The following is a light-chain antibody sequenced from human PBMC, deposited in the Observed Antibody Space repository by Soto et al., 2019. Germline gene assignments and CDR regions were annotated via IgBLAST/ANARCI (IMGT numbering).Light chain of an antibody. V-gene: IGKV1-5*01. CDR2: DAS. CDR3: QQYNSYSFSP. Sequence: DIQMTQSPSTLSASIRDRVTITCRASQSVNSWLAWYQQTPGKAPKLLIFDASTLESGVPSRFTGSGSGTEFTLTISSLQPDDFATYYCQQYNSYSFSPFGQGTKVEVK. J-gene: IGKJ1*01. CDR1: QSVNSW.